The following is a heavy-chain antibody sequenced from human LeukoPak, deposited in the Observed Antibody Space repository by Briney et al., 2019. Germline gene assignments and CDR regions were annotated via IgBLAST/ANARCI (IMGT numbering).Heavy chain of an antibody. D-gene: IGHD3-22*01. CDR2: IYHSGST. CDR1: GYSISSGYY. Sequence: SETLSLTCTVSGYSISSGYYWGWIRQPPGKGLEWIGSIYHSGSTYYNPSLKSRVTISVDTSKNQFSLKLSSVTAADTAVYYCATYYDSSGYPYWGQGTLVTVSS. CDR3: ATYYDSSGYPY. J-gene: IGHJ4*02. V-gene: IGHV4-38-2*02.